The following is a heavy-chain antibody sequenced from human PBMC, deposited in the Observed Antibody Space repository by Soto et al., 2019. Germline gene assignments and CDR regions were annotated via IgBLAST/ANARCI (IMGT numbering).Heavy chain of an antibody. D-gene: IGHD3-22*01. CDR1: GGSISSSSYY. J-gene: IGHJ4*02. CDR3: ARQGSSGYYYLDY. CDR2: IYYSGST. Sequence: QLQLQESGPGLVKPSETLSLTCTVSGGSISSSSYYWGWIRQPPGKGLEWIGSIYYSGSTYYNPSLKSRVTISVDTSKNQFSLTLSSVTAADTAVYYCARQGSSGYYYLDYWGQGTLVTVSS. V-gene: IGHV4-39*01.